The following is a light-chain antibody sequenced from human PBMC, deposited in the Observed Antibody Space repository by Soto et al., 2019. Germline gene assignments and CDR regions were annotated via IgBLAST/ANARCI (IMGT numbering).Light chain of an antibody. CDR2: GNS. J-gene: IGLJ1*01. Sequence: QYVLTQPPSVSGAPGQRVTISCTGSSSNIGAGYDVHWYQQLPGTAPKLLIYGNSNRPSGVPDRFSGSKSGTSASLAITGSQAEDEADYYCQSYDSSLSARYVFGTGTKLTVL. CDR3: QSYDSSLSARYV. V-gene: IGLV1-40*01. CDR1: SSNIGAGYD.